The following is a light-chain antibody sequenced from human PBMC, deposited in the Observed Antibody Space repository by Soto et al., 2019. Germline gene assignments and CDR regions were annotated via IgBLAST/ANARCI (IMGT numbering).Light chain of an antibody. CDR1: SSDVGGYNF. CDR3: SSYTSSNTLVV. CDR2: DVS. V-gene: IGLV2-14*01. Sequence: QSALTQPASVSGSPGQSITISCTGTSSDVGGYNFVSWYQQHPGKAPKLMIYDVSTRPSGVSNRFSGSKSGNTASLTISGLPAEDEADYYCSSYTSSNTLVVFGGGTQLTVL. J-gene: IGLJ2*01.